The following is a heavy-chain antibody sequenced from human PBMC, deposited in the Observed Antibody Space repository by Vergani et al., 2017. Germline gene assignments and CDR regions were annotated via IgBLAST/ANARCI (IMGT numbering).Heavy chain of an antibody. CDR3: ARRDSSSPALDY. V-gene: IGHV3-13*01. D-gene: IGHD6-6*01. CDR2: IGTAGDT. CDR1: GFTFRSHG. J-gene: IGHJ4*02. Sequence: VRLVESGGGVVQPGGSLRLSCAASGFTFRSHGMHWVRQATGKGLEWVSAIGTAGDTYYPGSVKGRFTISRENAKNSLYLQMNGLRAGDTAVYYCARRDSSSPALDYWGQGTLVTVSS.